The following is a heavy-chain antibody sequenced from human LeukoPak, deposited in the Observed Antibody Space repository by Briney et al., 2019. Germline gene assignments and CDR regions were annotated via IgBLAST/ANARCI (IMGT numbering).Heavy chain of an antibody. V-gene: IGHV1-18*04. CDR1: GYTFTSYG. CDR3: ARVLDDILTGYYPFDY. D-gene: IGHD3-9*01. Sequence: ASVKVSCKASGYTFTSYGISWVRQAPGQGLEWMGWISAYNGNTNYAQKLQGRVTMTTDTSTSTADMELRSLRSDDTAVYYCARVLDDILTGYYPFDYWGQGTLVTVSS. J-gene: IGHJ4*02. CDR2: ISAYNGNT.